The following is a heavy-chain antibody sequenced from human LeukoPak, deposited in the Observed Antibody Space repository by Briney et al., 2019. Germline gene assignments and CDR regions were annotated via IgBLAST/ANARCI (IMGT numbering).Heavy chain of an antibody. CDR2: INHSGST. CDR1: GGSFSGYY. V-gene: IGHV4-34*01. J-gene: IGHJ5*02. CDR3: ARRYLGYCSSTSCYWVRRWFDP. D-gene: IGHD2-2*01. Sequence: SETLSLTCAVYGGSFSGYYWSWIRQPPGKGPEWIGEINHSGSTNYNPSLKSRVTISVDTSKNQFSLKLSSVTAADTAVYYCARRYLGYCSSTSCYWVRRWFDPWGQGTLVTVSS.